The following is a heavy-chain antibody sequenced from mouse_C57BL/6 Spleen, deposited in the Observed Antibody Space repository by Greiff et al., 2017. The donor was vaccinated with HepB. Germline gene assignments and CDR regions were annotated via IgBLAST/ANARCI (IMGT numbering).Heavy chain of an antibody. V-gene: IGHV5-9*01. CDR1: GFTFSSYT. D-gene: IGHD4-1*01. J-gene: IGHJ4*01. CDR3: ARQTGTRAMDY. CDR2: ISGGGGNT. Sequence: DVQLVESGGGLVKPGGSLKLSCAASGFTFSSYTMSWVRQTPEKRLEWVATISGGGGNTYYPDSVKGRFTISRDNAKNTLYLQMSSLRSEDTALYYCARQTGTRAMDYWGQGTSVTVSS.